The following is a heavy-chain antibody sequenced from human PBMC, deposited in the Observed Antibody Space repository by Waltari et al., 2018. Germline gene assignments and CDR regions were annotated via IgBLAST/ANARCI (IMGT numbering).Heavy chain of an antibody. V-gene: IGHV1-69*13. Sequence: QVQLVQSGAEVKKPGSSVKVSCKASGGTFSSYAISWVRQAPGQGLEWMGGIIHSCGTANYAQKFQGRVTITADESTSTAYMELSSLRSEDTAVYYCARVLYGRPGAQGIDYWGQGTLVTVSS. CDR1: GGTFSSYA. CDR3: ARVLYGRPGAQGIDY. CDR2: IIHSCGTA. D-gene: IGHD1-26*01. J-gene: IGHJ4*02.